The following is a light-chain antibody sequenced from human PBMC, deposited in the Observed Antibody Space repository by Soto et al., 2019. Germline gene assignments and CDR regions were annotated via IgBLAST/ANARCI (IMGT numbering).Light chain of an antibody. V-gene: IGKV3-15*01. CDR3: QQYIRWPLT. CDR1: QSVSSN. J-gene: IGKJ4*01. CDR2: GAS. Sequence: EIVMTQSPATLSVSPGERATLSCRASQSVSSNLAWYQQKPGQAPSLLIYGASTRATGTPARFSGSGSWTDFTLTISSLQSEDLSVYYCQQYIRWPLTFGGGTKVEIK.